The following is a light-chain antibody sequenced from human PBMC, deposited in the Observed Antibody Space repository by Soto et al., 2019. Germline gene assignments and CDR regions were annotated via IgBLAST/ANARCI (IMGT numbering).Light chain of an antibody. CDR1: QDVRND. V-gene: IGKV1-17*01. CDR2: AAS. Sequence: DIEMTQSPSSLSASLGERVTITCRASQDVRNDLGWYQQKPGKAPKRLIYAASTLPSGVPSRFSGSGSGTEFTLTISSLQPEDYAAYYCLQHNDYPPTFGQGTQLEI. J-gene: IGKJ1*01. CDR3: LQHNDYPPT.